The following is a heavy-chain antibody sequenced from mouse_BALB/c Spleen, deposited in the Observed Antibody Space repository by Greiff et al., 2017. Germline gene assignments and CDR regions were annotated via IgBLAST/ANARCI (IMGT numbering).Heavy chain of an antibody. CDR1: GYTFTDYN. CDR3: ARGGGDFDN. J-gene: IGHJ2*01. Sequence: EVQLQQSGPELVKPGASVKISCKASGYTFTDYNMHWVKQSHGKSLEWIGYIYPYNGGTGYNQKFKSKATLTVDNSSSTAYMELRSLTSEDSAVSYCARGGGDFDNWGEGTTLTVSS. CDR2: IYPYNGGT. V-gene: IGHV1S29*02.